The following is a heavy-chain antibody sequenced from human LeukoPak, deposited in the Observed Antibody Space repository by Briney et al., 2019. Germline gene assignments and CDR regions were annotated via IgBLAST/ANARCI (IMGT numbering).Heavy chain of an antibody. CDR2: ISGSGGST. J-gene: IGHJ3*02. D-gene: IGHD6-19*01. CDR1: GFTFSSYG. V-gene: IGHV3-23*01. Sequence: GGSLRLSCAASGFTFSSYGMSWVRQAPGKGLEWVSAISGSGGSTYYADSVKGRFTISRDNSKNTLYLQMNSLRAEDTAVYYCAKGVTEYSSGWTDAFDIWGQGTMVTVSS. CDR3: AKGVTEYSSGWTDAFDI.